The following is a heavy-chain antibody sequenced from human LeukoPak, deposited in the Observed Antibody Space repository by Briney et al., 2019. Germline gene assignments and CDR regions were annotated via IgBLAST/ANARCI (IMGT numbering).Heavy chain of an antibody. CDR1: GGSVSSGSYY. V-gene: IGHV4-61*01. J-gene: IGHJ6*02. D-gene: IGHD6-13*01. Sequence: PSETLSLTCTVSGGSVSSGSYYWSWIRQPPGKGLEWIGYIHYSGSTNYNPSLKSRVTISVDTSKNQFSLKLSSVTAADTAVYYCARAPYSSSWSNYYGLDVWGQGTTVTVSS. CDR3: ARAPYSSSWSNYYGLDV. CDR2: IHYSGST.